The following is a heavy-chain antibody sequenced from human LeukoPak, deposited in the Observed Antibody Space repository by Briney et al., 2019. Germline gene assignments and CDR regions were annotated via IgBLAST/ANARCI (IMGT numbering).Heavy chain of an antibody. V-gene: IGHV3-23*01. J-gene: IGHJ4*02. CDR2: IGGSGGST. CDR3: AKGEQPWLSYYFDY. Sequence: PGGSLRLSCAASGFTFSSYAMSWVRQAPGKGLEWVSAIGGSGGSTYYADSVKGRFTISRDNSKNTLYLQMSSLRAEDTAVYYCAKGEQPWLSYYFDYWGQGTLVTVSS. D-gene: IGHD5-18*01. CDR1: GFTFSSYA.